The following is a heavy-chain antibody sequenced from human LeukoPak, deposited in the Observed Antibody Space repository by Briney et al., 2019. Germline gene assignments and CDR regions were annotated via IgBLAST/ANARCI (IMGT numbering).Heavy chain of an antibody. V-gene: IGHV4-39*01. CDR1: GGSISSSSYY. Sequence: SETLSLTCTVSGGSISSSSYYWGWIRQPPGKGLEWIGSIYYSGSTYYNPSLKSRVTVSVDTSKNQFSLKLSSVTAADTAVYYCARARGYCTNGVCYPRSAGFDYWGQGTLVTVSS. CDR3: ARARGYCTNGVCYPRSAGFDY. CDR2: IYYSGST. J-gene: IGHJ4*02. D-gene: IGHD2-8*01.